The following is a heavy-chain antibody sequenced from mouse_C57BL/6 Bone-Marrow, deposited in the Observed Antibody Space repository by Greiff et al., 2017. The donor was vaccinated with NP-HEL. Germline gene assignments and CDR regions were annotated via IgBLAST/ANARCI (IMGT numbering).Heavy chain of an antibody. CDR1: GYTFTNYW. CDR3: ARHRDWYFDV. Sequence: SGAELVRPGTSVKMSCKASGYTFTNYWIGWAKQRPGHGLEWIGDIYPGGGYTNYNEKFKGKATLTADKSSSTAYMQFSSLTSDDSAIYYCARHRDWYFDVWGTGTTVTVSS. J-gene: IGHJ1*03. V-gene: IGHV1-63*01. CDR2: IYPGGGYT.